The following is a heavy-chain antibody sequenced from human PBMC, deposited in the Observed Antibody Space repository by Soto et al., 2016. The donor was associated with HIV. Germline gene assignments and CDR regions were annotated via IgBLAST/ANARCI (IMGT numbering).Heavy chain of an antibody. D-gene: IGHD3-3*01. CDR1: GLSFTNAW. Sequence: EVQLVESGGGLVKPGGSLRLPCAASGLSFTNAWMTWVRQAPGKGLEWVGRIKSRTDGGTTDYAAPVKGRFTISRDDSRNTLYLQMNSLKTEDTAVYYCTTDDLGRARITILGLVPITNYWGREPWSPSPQ. CDR2: IKSRTDGGTT. CDR3: TTDDLGRARITILGLVPITNY. J-gene: IGHJ4*02. V-gene: IGHV3-15*01.